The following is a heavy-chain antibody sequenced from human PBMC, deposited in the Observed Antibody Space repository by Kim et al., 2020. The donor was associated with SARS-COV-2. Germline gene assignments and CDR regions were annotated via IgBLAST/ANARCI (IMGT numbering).Heavy chain of an antibody. CDR3: IAAAFYYGMDV. V-gene: IGHV3-7*01. CDR2: K. D-gene: IGHD6-13*01. Sequence: KYYVDSVKGRFTISRDNAKNSLYLQMNSLRAEDTAVYYCIAAAFYYGMDVWGQGTTVTVSS. J-gene: IGHJ6*02.